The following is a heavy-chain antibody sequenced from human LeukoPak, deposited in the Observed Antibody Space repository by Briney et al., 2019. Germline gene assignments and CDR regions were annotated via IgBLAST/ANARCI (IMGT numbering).Heavy chain of an antibody. CDR1: GASISDYY. CDR3: ASGRPLGFDY. J-gene: IGHJ4*02. D-gene: IGHD1-26*01. Sequence: SETLSLTCTVSGASISDYYWSWIRQPPGKGLEWIGFFSNSGTTNYNPSLESRVTMSVDTSKNQFSLKLSSVTAADTAVYYCASGRPLGFDYWGQGTLVTVSS. CDR2: FSNSGTT. V-gene: IGHV4-59*12.